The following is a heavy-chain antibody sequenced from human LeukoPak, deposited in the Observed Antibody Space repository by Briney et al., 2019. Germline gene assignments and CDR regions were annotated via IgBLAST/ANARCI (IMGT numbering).Heavy chain of an antibody. V-gene: IGHV4-59*01. D-gene: IGHD5-12*01. J-gene: IGHJ3*02. CDR3: ARGVSGSDDAGGEGFDI. Sequence: SETLSLTCTVSGGSITYYYWNWIRQSPGKGLEWIGHIYYTGSTDYSPSLKSRVTISADTSKNHLSLKLSSVTAADTAVYYCARGVSGSDDAGGEGFDIWGQGTMVTVSS. CDR2: IYYTGST. CDR1: GGSITYYY.